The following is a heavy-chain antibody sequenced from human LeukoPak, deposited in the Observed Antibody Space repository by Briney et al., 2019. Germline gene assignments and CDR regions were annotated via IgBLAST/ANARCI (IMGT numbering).Heavy chain of an antibody. J-gene: IGHJ5*02. CDR1: GYTFTGYY. CDR2: IKPNSGGT. CDR3: ARGTHYGDYGSWFDP. D-gene: IGHD4-17*01. V-gene: IGHV1-2*02. Sequence: GESLRISCKASGYTFTGYYMHWVRQAPGQGLEWMGWIKPNSGGTNYAQKFQGRVTMTRDTSISTAYMELSRLRSDDTAVYYCARGTHYGDYGSWFDPWGQGTLVTVSS.